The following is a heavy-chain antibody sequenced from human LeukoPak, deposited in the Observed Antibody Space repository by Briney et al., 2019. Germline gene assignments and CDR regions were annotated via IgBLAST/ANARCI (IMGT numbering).Heavy chain of an antibody. CDR1: GLTFSDFP. D-gene: IGHD3-22*01. Sequence: GGSLRLSCAASGLTFSDFPMHWVRQAPGKGLEWVDADSVRGRFTISRDNSKSTVYLQMNSLKPDDTAVYYCATQSITLVVVISPFDYWGQGPLVTVSS. V-gene: IGHV3-30*02. CDR3: ATQSITLVVVISPFDY. J-gene: IGHJ4*02.